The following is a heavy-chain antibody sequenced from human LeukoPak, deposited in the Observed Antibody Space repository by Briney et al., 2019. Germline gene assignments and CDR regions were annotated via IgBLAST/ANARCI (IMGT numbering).Heavy chain of an antibody. V-gene: IGHV4-61*02. D-gene: IGHD5-24*01. J-gene: IGHJ4*02. CDR1: GGSISSGSYD. Sequence: SETLSLTCTVPGGSISSGSYDWSWIRQPAGKGLEWIGRIYTSGSTNYNPSLKSRVTISVDTSKNQFSLKLSSVTAADTAVYYCARGTSLEMATIGYFDYWGQGTLVTVSS. CDR2: IYTSGST. CDR3: ARGTSLEMATIGYFDY.